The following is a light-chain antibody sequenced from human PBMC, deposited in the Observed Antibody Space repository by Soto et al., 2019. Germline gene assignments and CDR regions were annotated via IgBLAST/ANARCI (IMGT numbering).Light chain of an antibody. CDR3: QPYRSWPRT. J-gene: IGKJ1*01. V-gene: IGKV3-15*01. CDR2: GAS. CDR1: QSVDIS. Sequence: EIVMTQSPDTLSASPGERVSLSCRASQSVDISLAWYQQKPGQAPRLLIYGASTRATDMTGTFSGRGSGTEFTLTIASLRPEEFGVYDCQPYRSWPRTVGQGTQVEI.